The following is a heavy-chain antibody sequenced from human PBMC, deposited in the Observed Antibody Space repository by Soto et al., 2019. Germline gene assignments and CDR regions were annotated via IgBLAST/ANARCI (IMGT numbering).Heavy chain of an antibody. CDR2: IYTGDTP. Sequence: GGSLRLSCAASRFTVGSSYVSWVRQAPGKGLEWVSVIYTGDTPYYADSVKGRFTISRDNSKNTLFLQMNSLRVEDTAVYYCTRDLMDVVPPADDLFDPWGQGILVTVS. V-gene: IGHV3-53*01. J-gene: IGHJ5*02. D-gene: IGHD2-2*01. CDR3: TRDLMDVVPPADDLFDP. CDR1: RFTVGSSY.